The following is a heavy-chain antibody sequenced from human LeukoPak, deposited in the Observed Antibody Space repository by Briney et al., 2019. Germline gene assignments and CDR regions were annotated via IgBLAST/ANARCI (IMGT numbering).Heavy chain of an antibody. Sequence: PGGSLRLSCAASGFTFSSYEMNWVRQAPGKGLEWVSYISSSGSTIYYADSVKGRFTISRDNAKNSLYLQMNSLRAEDTAVCYCAREEDDSSDYWSQGTLVTVSS. CDR2: ISSSGSTI. D-gene: IGHD3-22*01. J-gene: IGHJ4*02. CDR1: GFTFSSYE. CDR3: AREEDDSSDY. V-gene: IGHV3-48*03.